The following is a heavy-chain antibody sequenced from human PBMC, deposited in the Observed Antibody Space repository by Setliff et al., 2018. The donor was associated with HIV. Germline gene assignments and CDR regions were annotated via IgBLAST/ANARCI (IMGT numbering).Heavy chain of an antibody. J-gene: IGHJ4*02. CDR2: INHRGHT. CDR3: ARGRHIVATIPLDQ. Sequence: PSETLSLTCAVYGGSFSDYYWTWIRQPPGKGLEWIGEINHRGHTNYITSLRSRVTISVDTSKNHFSLTLTSVTAADTAIYYCARGRHIVATIPLDQWGQGMLVTVSS. D-gene: IGHD5-12*01. CDR1: GGSFSDYY. V-gene: IGHV4-34*01.